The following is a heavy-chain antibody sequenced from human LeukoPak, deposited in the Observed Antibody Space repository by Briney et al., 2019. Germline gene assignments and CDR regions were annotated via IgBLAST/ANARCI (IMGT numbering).Heavy chain of an antibody. J-gene: IGHJ4*02. CDR3: ARESSSGWAPSTIARNFDY. CDR2: IYSGGST. CDR1: GFTVSSNY. Sequence: GGSLRLSCAASGFTVSSNYMSWVRQAPGKGLEWVSVIYSGGSTYYADSVKGRFTISRDNANNSLSLQMNSLRVEDTAVYFCARESSSGWAPSTIARNFDYWGQGILLTVSS. V-gene: IGHV3-53*01. D-gene: IGHD6-19*01.